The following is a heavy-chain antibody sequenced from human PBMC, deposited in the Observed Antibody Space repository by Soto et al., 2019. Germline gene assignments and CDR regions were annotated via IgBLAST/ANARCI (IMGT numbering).Heavy chain of an antibody. CDR2: MYYGVNT. V-gene: IGHV4-39*01. J-gene: IGHJ4*02. CDR3: ARGLLWFGELWPFDY. CDR1: GASISSRTYY. Sequence: PSETLSLTCTVSGASISSRTYYWGWIRQPPGRGLEWIATMYYGVNTYYNPSLRSRLTISVDTSKNQFSLKLSSVTAADTAVYYCARGLLWFGELWPFDYWGQGTLVTVSS. D-gene: IGHD3-10*01.